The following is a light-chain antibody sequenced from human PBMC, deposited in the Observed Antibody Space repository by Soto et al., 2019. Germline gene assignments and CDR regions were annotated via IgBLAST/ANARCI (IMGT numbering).Light chain of an antibody. CDR2: WAF. CDR3: QQYYTTPFT. CDR1: QSVLYRSNNKNY. J-gene: IGKJ3*01. V-gene: IGKV4-1*01. Sequence: DIVMTQSPDFLAVSLGERATINCKSSQSVLYRSNNKNYLAWYQQKPGQPPKLIIYWAFTRESGVPDRFSGSGSGTDFTLTISSLQAEDVAVYYCQQYYTTPFTFGPGTKVDVK.